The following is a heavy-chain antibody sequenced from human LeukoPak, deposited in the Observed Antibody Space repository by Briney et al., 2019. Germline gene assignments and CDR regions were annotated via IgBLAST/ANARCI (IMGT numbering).Heavy chain of an antibody. V-gene: IGHV3-30*18. CDR3: AKDQHIVVVTASALDY. J-gene: IGHJ4*02. CDR1: GFTLSSYG. CDR2: ISYDGSNK. Sequence: GGSLRLSCAASGFTLSSYGMPWVRQAPGKGLEWVAVISYDGSNKYYADSVKGRFTISRDNSKNTLYLQMNSLRAEDTAVYYCAKDQHIVVVTASALDYWGQGTLVTVSS. D-gene: IGHD2-21*02.